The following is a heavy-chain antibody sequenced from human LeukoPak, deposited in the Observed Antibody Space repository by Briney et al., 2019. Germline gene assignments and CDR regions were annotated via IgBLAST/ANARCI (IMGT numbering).Heavy chain of an antibody. V-gene: IGHV3-7*03. Sequence: GGSLRLSCAASGFTFSSYWMSWVRQAPGKGLEWVANIKQDGSEKYYVDSVKGRCTISRDNAKNSLYLQMNSLRAEDTAVYYCAREVWGYSGYDNYWGQGTLVTVSS. CDR1: GFTFSSYW. J-gene: IGHJ4*02. CDR3: AREVWGYSGYDNY. CDR2: IKQDGSEK. D-gene: IGHD5-12*01.